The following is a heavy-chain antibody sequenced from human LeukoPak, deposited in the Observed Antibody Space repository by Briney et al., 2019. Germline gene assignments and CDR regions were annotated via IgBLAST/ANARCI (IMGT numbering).Heavy chain of an antibody. CDR3: TRGHWGLQS. CDR2: IHHSGNS. CDR1: GASVTDYY. D-gene: IGHD7-27*01. J-gene: IGHJ5*02. Sequence: SETLSLTCTVSGASVTDYYWSWIRQSPGKGLEWISYIHHSGNSDYNPSLRSRVTTSLDTSKNQFSLNLISVTAANTAVYYCTRGHWGLQSWSQGTLVTVSS. V-gene: IGHV4-59*02.